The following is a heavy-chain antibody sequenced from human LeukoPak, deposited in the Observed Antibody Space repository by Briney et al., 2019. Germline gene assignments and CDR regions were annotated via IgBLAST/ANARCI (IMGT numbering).Heavy chain of an antibody. V-gene: IGHV1-8*01. CDR1: GYTFTSYD. CDR3: ARGRVVRGVIIWLFVY. D-gene: IGHD3-10*01. J-gene: IGHJ4*02. Sequence: ASVKVSCKASGYTFTSYDINWVRQATGQGLEWMGWMNPNLGKTTYAQKFQGRVTMTRSTSLSTAYMELSSLRSEDTAVYYCARGRVVRGVIIWLFVYWGQGTLVTVSS. CDR2: MNPNLGKT.